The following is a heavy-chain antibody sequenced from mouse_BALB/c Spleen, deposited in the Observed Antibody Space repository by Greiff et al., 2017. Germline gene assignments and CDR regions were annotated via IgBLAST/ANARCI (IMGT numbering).Heavy chain of an antibody. CDR2: INPSTGYT. CDR3: ARSITPIYFDY. CDR1: GYTFTSYW. Sequence: QVQLQQSGAELAKPGASVKMSCKASGYTFTSYWMHWVKQRPGQGLEWIGYINPSTGYTEYNQKFKDKATLTADKSSSTAYMQLSSLTSEDSAVYYCARSITPIYFDYWGQGTTLTVSS. J-gene: IGHJ2*01. D-gene: IGHD2-10*02. V-gene: IGHV1-7*01.